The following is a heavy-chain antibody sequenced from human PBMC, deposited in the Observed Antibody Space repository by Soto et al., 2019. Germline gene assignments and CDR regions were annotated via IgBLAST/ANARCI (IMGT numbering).Heavy chain of an antibody. D-gene: IGHD3-9*01. CDR2: ISGSGGST. J-gene: IGHJ6*02. V-gene: IGHV3-23*01. CDR3: ARAFRRYDILTYGMDV. CDR1: GFTFSSYA. Sequence: EVQLLESGGGLVQPGGSLRLSCAASGFTFSSYAMSWVRQAPGKGLEWVSAISGSGGSTYYADSVKGRFTISRDNSKNTLYLQMNSLRAEDTAVYYCARAFRRYDILTYGMDVWGQGTTVTVSS.